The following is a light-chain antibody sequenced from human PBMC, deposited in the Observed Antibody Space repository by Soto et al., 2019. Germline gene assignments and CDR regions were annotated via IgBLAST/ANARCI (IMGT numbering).Light chain of an antibody. CDR3: AAWDNSLRWV. V-gene: IGLV1-47*01. J-gene: IGLJ3*02. Sequence: QSVLTQPPSVSGTPGQRVTISCSGSSSNVGSNFVYWYQQFPGTAPKLLIYRTDQRPSGVPDRFSASKPGTSAFLAISGLRSDDEADYYCAAWDNSLRWVFGGGTKLTVL. CDR2: RTD. CDR1: SSNVGSNF.